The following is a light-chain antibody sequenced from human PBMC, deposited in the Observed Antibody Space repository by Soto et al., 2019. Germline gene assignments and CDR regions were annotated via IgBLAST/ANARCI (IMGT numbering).Light chain of an antibody. CDR3: HQRQSLPRT. CDR1: QYVGTR. CDR2: YRS. V-gene: IGKV3-11*01. Sequence: EIVLTQSPATLSSSPGETATLSCRASQYVGTRLAWYQHKPGQAPRLLIYYRSKRATGIPARFSGSGSGTDVTLTISNLAPEDFGVYYCHQRQSLPRTFGQGTKVEIK. J-gene: IGKJ1*01.